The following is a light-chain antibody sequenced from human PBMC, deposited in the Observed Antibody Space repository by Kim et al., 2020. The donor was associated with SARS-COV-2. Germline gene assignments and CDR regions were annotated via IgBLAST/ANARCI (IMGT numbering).Light chain of an antibody. CDR1: SLRSYY. V-gene: IGLV3-19*01. J-gene: IGLJ1*01. CDR2: GKN. CDR3: NSRDSSGNPI. Sequence: SSELTQDPAVSVALGQTVRITCQGDSLRSYYASWYQQKPGQAPVLVIYGKNNRPSGNPDRFSGSSSGNTASLTITGAQAEDEADYYCNSRDSSGNPIFGTGTKVTVL.